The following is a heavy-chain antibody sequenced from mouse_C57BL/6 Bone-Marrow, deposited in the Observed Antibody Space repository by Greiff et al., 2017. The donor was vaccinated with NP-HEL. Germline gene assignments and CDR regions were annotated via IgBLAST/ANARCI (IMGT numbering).Heavy chain of an antibody. CDR3: ARDSYGIYAMDY. CDR1: GFTFSDFY. Sequence: EVKLVESGGGLVQSGRSLRLSCATSGFTFSDFYMEWVRQAPGKGLEWIAASRNKANDYTTEYSASVKGRFIVSRDTSQSILYLQMNALRAEDTAIYYCARDSYGIYAMDYWGQGTSVTVSS. J-gene: IGHJ4*01. CDR2: SRNKANDYTT. V-gene: IGHV7-1*01. D-gene: IGHD2-1*01.